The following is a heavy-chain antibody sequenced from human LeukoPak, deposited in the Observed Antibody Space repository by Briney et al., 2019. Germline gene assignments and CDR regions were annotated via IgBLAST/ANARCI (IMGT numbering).Heavy chain of an antibody. CDR2: INPSGGST. D-gene: IGHD4-17*01. CDR3: ARDGYGDYEVGTY. Sequence: ASVTVSCKASGYAFTSYYMHWVRQAPGQGLEWMGIINPSGGSTSYAQKFQGRVTMTRDTSTSTVYMELSSLRSEDTAVYYCARDGYGDYEVGTYWGQGTLVTVSS. CDR1: GYAFTSYY. J-gene: IGHJ4*02. V-gene: IGHV1-46*01.